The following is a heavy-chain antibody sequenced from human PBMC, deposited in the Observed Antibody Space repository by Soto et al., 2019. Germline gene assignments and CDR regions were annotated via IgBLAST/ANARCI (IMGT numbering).Heavy chain of an antibody. CDR2: IYYSGST. V-gene: IGHV4-30-4*01. J-gene: IGHJ5*02. CDR3: ARVGVAAAGPPINWFDP. D-gene: IGHD6-13*01. CDR1: GGSISSGDYY. Sequence: PSETLSLTCTVSGGSISSGDYYWSWIRQPPGKGLEWIGYIYYSGSTYYNPSLKSRVTISVDTSKSQFSLKLSSVTAADTAVYYCARVGVAAAGPPINWFDPWGQGTLVTVSS.